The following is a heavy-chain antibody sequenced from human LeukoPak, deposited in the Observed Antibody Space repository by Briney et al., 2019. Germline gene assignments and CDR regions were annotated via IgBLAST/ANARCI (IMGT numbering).Heavy chain of an antibody. CDR2: TVGGGDGT. D-gene: IGHD2-2*01. J-gene: IGHJ6*02. Sequence: PGGSLRLSCAASGFTFSSTSMSWVRQAPGKGLEWVAVTVGGGDGTYYADSVKGRFTISRDDSNNTLYLQMNSLRAEDTAVYYCARELHLYCSSTSCYFLLQLKDYYYGMDVWGQGTTVTVSS. V-gene: IGHV3-23*01. CDR3: ARELHLYCSSTSCYFLLQLKDYYYGMDV. CDR1: GFTFSSTS.